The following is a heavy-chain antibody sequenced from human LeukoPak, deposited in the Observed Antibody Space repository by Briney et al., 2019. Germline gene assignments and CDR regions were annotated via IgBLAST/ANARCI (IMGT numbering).Heavy chain of an antibody. V-gene: IGHV3-66*01. D-gene: IGHD5-12*01. J-gene: IGHJ4*02. Sequence: GGSLRLSCAASGFTVSSNYMSWVRQAPGKGLEWVSVIYSGGSTYYADSVKGRFTISRDNSKDTLYLQMNSLRAEDTAVYYCASTTINYFDYWGQGTLVTVSS. CDR1: GFTVSSNY. CDR2: IYSGGST. CDR3: ASTTINYFDY.